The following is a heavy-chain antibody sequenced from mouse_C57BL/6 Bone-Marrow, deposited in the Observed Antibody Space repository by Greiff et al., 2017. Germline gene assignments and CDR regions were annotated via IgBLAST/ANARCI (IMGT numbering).Heavy chain of an antibody. CDR1: GYTFTSYW. D-gene: IGHD4-1*01. CDR2: IYPTSGRT. CDR3: ARSGPLGRSFDY. Sequence: QVQLQQPGADLVKPGASVKMSCKASGYTFTSYWITWVKQRPGPGLEWIGTIYPTSGRTNYTEKFKGKAILTVDTSSNTAYMQLSSLTSEDSAVFYCARSGPLGRSFDYWGQGTTLTVSS. V-gene: IGHV1-55*01. J-gene: IGHJ2*01.